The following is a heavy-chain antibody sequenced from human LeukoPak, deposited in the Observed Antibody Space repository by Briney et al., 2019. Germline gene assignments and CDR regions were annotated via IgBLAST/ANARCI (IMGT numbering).Heavy chain of an antibody. CDR3: ATGGYDFSY. CDR1: GLTFYNTW. V-gene: IGHV3-15*07. CDR2: IKTESYGGTT. Sequence: GGSLRLSCTVSGLTFYNTWMNWVRRAPGKGLEWVGRIKTESYGGTTDYAAPIKGRFIISRDDSKNTLFLQMNSLKTEDTAVYYCATGGYDFSYWGQGTLVTVSS. D-gene: IGHD5-12*01. J-gene: IGHJ4*02.